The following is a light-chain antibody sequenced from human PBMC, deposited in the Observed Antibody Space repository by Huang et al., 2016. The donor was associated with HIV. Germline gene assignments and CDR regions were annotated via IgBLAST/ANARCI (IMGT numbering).Light chain of an antibody. CDR1: QAISNY. CDR3: QKYNGAPHT. CDR2: AAS. J-gene: IGKJ3*01. Sequence: DIQMTQSPSSLSASEGDRVTITCQASQAISNYLAWYQQKPGKVPKLLIDAASTLQSGVPSRFSGSGSGTDFTLTISSLQPEDVATYYCQKYNGAPHTFGPGTNVDIK. V-gene: IGKV1-27*01.